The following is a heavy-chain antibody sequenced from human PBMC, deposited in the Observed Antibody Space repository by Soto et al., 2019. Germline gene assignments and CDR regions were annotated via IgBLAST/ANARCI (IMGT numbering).Heavy chain of an antibody. Sequence: EVHLVESGGGLVKPGGSLRLSCAASGFTFSNAWINWVRQTPGRGLEWVGRVKSKNDGGTTDFAAPVKGRCAISRDDSKNMVYLEMNSLQTEDTAMYYCTTASYITTIPVRFDYWGHGTLVTVSS. CDR1: GFTFSNAW. CDR2: VKSKNDGGTT. J-gene: IGHJ4*01. CDR3: TTASYITTIPVRFDY. V-gene: IGHV3-15*07. D-gene: IGHD3-22*01.